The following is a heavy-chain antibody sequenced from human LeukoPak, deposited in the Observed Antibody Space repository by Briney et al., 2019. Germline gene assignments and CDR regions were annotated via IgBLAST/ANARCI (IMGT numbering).Heavy chain of an antibody. J-gene: IGHJ5*02. V-gene: IGHV1-69*13. CDR2: IIPIFGTA. CDR1: GGTFSSYA. D-gene: IGHD2-2*01. CDR3: ARGAVPAADNWFDP. Sequence: ASVKVSCKASGGTFSSYAISWVRQAPGQGLEWMGGIIPIFGTANYAQKFQGRATITADESTSTAYMELSSLRSEDTAVYYCARGAVPAADNWFDPWGQGTLVTVSS.